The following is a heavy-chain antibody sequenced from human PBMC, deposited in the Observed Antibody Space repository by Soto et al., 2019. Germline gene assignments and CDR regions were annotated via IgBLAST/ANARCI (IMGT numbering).Heavy chain of an antibody. CDR1: GFTFSSYG. J-gene: IGHJ4*02. V-gene: IGHV3-30*18. CDR3: AKDSIVVVPAATLDY. D-gene: IGHD2-2*01. CDR2: ISYDGSNK. Sequence: PGGSLRLSCAASGFTFSSYGMHWVRQAPGKGLEWVAVISYDGSNKYYADSVKGRFTVSRDNSKNTLYLQMNSLRAEDTAVYYCAKDSIVVVPAATLDYWGQGT.